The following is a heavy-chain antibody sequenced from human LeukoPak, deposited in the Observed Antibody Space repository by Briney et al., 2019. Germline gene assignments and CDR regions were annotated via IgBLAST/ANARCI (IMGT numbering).Heavy chain of an antibody. V-gene: IGHV1-2*02. CDR3: SGITMVRGSPAD. J-gene: IGHJ4*02. CDR1: GYTFTGYY. D-gene: IGHD3-10*01. CDR2: INPNSGGT. Sequence: ASVKVSCKASGYTFTGYYMHWVRQAPGQGLEWMGWINPNSGGTNYAQKFQGRVTMTRDTSISTAYRELNRLRSDDTAVYYCSGITMVRGSPADWGQGTMVTVSS.